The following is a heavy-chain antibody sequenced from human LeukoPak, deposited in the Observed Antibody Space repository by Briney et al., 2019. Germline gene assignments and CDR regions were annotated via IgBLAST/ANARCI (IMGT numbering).Heavy chain of an antibody. CDR3: AKALSGMSTFDI. J-gene: IGHJ3*02. D-gene: IGHD3-10*01. CDR1: GFAFRNYA. V-gene: IGHV3-30*04. Sequence: GGSLRLSCAASGFAFRNYAMYWVRQAPGRGLDWVAVISYDGGSKYYADSVKGRFPISRDNSKNTLYLQMNSLRAEDTAVYYCAKALSGMSTFDIWGQGTMVTVSS. CDR2: ISYDGGSK.